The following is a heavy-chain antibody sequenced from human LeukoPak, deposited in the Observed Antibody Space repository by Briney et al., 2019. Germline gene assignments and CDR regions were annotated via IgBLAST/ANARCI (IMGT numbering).Heavy chain of an antibody. V-gene: IGHV3-7*04. CDR3: ARSSAAGFDI. CDR2: MKQDGSEK. Sequence: GGSLRLSCAASGFTFSSFWMSWVRQAPGKGLEWVANMKQDGSEKYYVDSVRGRFTISRDNAKNSLYLQMNSLRAEDTAVYYCARSSAAGFDIWGQGTMVTVSS. J-gene: IGHJ3*02. D-gene: IGHD6-25*01. CDR1: GFTFSSFW.